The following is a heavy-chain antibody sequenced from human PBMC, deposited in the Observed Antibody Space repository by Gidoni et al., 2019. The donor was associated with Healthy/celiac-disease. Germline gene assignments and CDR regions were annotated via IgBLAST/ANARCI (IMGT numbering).Heavy chain of an antibody. CDR2: IWYDGSNK. J-gene: IGHJ4*02. CDR3: ARGLSGMRALAAAGPMFDDY. Sequence: QVQLVESGGGVVQPGRSLRLSCAASGFTFSSYAMHWVRQAPGKGLEWVAVIWYDGSNKYYADSVKGRFTISRDNSKNTLYLQMNSLRAEDTAVYYCARGLSGMRALAAAGPMFDDYWGQGTLVTVSS. CDR1: GFTFSSYA. D-gene: IGHD6-13*01. V-gene: IGHV3-33*01.